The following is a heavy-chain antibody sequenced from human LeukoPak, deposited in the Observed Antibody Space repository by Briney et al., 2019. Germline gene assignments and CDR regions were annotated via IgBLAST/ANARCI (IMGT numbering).Heavy chain of an antibody. J-gene: IGHJ4*02. CDR1: GGSISSGSYY. CDR3: ARSYDSSGSDY. V-gene: IGHV4-61*02. CDR2: IYTSGST. Sequence: SETLSLTCTVSGGSISSGSYYWSWIRQPAGKGLEWIGRIYTSGSTNYSPSLKSRVTISVDTSKNQFSLKLSSVTAADTAVYYCARSYDSSGSDYWGRGTLVTVSS. D-gene: IGHD3-22*01.